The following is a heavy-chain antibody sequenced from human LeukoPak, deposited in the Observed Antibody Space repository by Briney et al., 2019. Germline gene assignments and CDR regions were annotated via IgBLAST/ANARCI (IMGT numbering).Heavy chain of an antibody. D-gene: IGHD2-15*01. V-gene: IGHV4-61*02. Sequence: SETLSLTCTVSGGSISSSSYYWSWIRQPAGKGLEWIGRIYTSGSTNYNPSLKSRVTISVDTSKNQFSLKLSSVTAADTAVYYCGRDRRCSGGSCYSRGRNYYYYMDVWGKGTTVTVSS. CDR3: GRDRRCSGGSCYSRGRNYYYYMDV. CDR2: IYTSGST. CDR1: GGSISSSSYY. J-gene: IGHJ6*03.